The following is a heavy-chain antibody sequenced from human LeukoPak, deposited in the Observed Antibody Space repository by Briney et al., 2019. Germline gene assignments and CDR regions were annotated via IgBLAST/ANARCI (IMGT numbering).Heavy chain of an antibody. J-gene: IGHJ6*03. D-gene: IGHD3-10*01. CDR2: ISPSGDIK. CDR3: AKDGSGISVYMDV. Sequence: PGGTLRLSCVASGFTFSRHGMNWVRQAPGKGLEWVSGISPSGDIKYYVDSVKGRFTVSRDNSKNTLYLQINSLRDEDTAVYYCAKDGSGISVYMDVWGKGTTVTVSS. CDR1: GFTFSRHG. V-gene: IGHV3-23*01.